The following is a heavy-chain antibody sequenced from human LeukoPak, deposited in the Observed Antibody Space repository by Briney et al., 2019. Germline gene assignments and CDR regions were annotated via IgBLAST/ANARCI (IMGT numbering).Heavy chain of an antibody. CDR3: AKDQHGWIFGVGVD. Sequence: GGSLRLSCAASGFTFSSYAMSWVRQAPGKGLEWVSGITGSGDITYYADSVKGRFTMSRDNSKNTLYVQMNSLRAEDTAVYFCAKDQHGWIFGVGVDWGQGTLVTVSS. J-gene: IGHJ1*01. CDR1: GFTFSSYA. V-gene: IGHV3-23*01. CDR2: ITGSGDIT. D-gene: IGHD3-3*01.